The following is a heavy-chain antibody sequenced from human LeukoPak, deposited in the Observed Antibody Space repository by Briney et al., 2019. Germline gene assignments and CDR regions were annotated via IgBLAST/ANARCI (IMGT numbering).Heavy chain of an antibody. J-gene: IGHJ6*03. CDR2: ISSSASTI. CDR3: AKYITIFGVVTNGPYYYYMDV. V-gene: IGHV3-11*01. Sequence: GGSLRLSCAASGFTFSDYYMSWIRQAPGKGLEWVSYISSSASTIYYADSVKGRFTISRDNSKNTLYLQMNSLRAEDTAVYYCAKYITIFGVVTNGPYYYYMDVWGKGTTVTVSS. CDR1: GFTFSDYY. D-gene: IGHD3-3*01.